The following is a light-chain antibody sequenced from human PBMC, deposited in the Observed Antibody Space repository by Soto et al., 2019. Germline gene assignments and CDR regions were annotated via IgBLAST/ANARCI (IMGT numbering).Light chain of an antibody. CDR2: GAS. J-gene: IGKJ1*01. Sequence: EIVLTQSPGSLSLSPGERATFSCRASQSVSSNFFAWYQQKPGQAPRLLIYGASSRATGIPDRFSGSGSGTDFTLTISRLEPKDFAVYYCQQYASSVTFGQGTKVEIK. CDR3: QQYASSVT. V-gene: IGKV3-20*01. CDR1: QSVSSNF.